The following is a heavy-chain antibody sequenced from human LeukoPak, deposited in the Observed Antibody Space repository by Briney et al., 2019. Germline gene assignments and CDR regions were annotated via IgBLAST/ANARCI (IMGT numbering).Heavy chain of an antibody. V-gene: IGHV3-48*03. CDR2: ISSSGSTI. J-gene: IGHJ6*02. CDR3: AGRVKYYYGMDV. D-gene: IGHD2-15*01. Sequence: GGSLRLSCAASGFTFSSYEMNWVRQAPGKGLGWVSYISSSGSTIYYADSVKGRFTISRDNAKNSLYLQMNSLRAEDTAVYYCAGRVKYYYGMDVWGQGTTVTVSS. CDR1: GFTFSSYE.